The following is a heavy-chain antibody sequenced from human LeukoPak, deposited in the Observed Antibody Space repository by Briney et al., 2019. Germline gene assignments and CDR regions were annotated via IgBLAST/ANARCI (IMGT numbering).Heavy chain of an antibody. CDR2: IYSSGST. CDR3: ARRVDTAFGSDFDY. D-gene: IGHD5-18*01. CDR1: GGSIISSSSY. J-gene: IGHJ4*02. Sequence: PSETLSLTRTVSGGSIISSSSYWGWIRQPPGKGLEWIGSIYSSGSTYYNPSLKNRVTISVDTSKNQFSLKLSSVTAADTAMYYCARRVDTAFGSDFDYWGQGTLVTVSS. V-gene: IGHV4-39*01.